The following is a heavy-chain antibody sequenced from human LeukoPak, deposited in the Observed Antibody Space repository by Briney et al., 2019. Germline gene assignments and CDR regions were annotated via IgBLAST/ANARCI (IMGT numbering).Heavy chain of an antibody. V-gene: IGHV4-39*01. Sequence: SETLSLTCTVSGGSISSSSDYWGWIRQPPGKGLEWIGSIYYSGSTYYNPSLKSRVTISVDTSKNQFSLKLSSVTAADTAVYYCVSGGRYYGWFDPWGQGTLVTVSS. CDR3: VSGGRYYGWFDP. CDR1: GGSISSSSDY. CDR2: IYYSGST. D-gene: IGHD1-26*01. J-gene: IGHJ5*02.